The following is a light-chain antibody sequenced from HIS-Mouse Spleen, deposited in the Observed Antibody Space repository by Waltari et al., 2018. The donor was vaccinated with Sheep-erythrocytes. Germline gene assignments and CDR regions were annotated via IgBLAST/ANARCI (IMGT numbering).Light chain of an antibody. Sequence: QSALTQPASVSGSPGQSITISCTRTSSDGGSYNLVSWYQQHPGKAPKLMIYEGSKRPSGVSNRFSGSKSGNTASLTISGLQAEDEADYYCCSNAGSSTPWVFGGGTKLTVL. V-gene: IGLV2-23*01. CDR1: SSDGGSYNL. J-gene: IGLJ3*02. CDR2: EGS. CDR3: CSNAGSSTPWV.